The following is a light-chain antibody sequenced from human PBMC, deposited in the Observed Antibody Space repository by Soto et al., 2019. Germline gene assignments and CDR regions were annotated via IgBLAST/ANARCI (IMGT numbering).Light chain of an antibody. J-gene: IGLJ2*01. Sequence: QSALTQPASVSGSLGQSITISCTGTSSDVGRYNYVSWYQQHPGRAPKLIIYGVSNRPSGVSTRFSGSKSGNTASLTISGLQAEDEADYHCSSYTSTSTVVFGGGTKLTVL. CDR2: GVS. CDR1: SSDVGRYNY. CDR3: SSYTSTSTVV. V-gene: IGLV2-14*01.